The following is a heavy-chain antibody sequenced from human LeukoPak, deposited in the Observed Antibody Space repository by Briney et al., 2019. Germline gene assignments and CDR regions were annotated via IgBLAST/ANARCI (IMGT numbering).Heavy chain of an antibody. J-gene: IGHJ5*02. V-gene: IGHV3-21*01. CDR2: ISSSSSYI. CDR3: ARVTTGKWFDP. CDR1: GFTFSSYS. D-gene: IGHD4-17*01. Sequence: GGSLRLSCAASGFTFSSYSMNWVRQAPGRGLEWVSSISSSSSYIYYADSVKGRFTISRDNAKNSLYLQMNSLRAEDTAVYYCARVTTGKWFDPWGQGTLVTVSS.